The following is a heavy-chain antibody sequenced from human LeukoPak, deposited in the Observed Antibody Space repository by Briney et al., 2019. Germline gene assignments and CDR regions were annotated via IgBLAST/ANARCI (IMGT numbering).Heavy chain of an antibody. D-gene: IGHD3-22*01. CDR2: IWYDGSEK. V-gene: IGHV3-33*01. CDR3: ARDDSSGYLGFDY. J-gene: IGHJ4*02. Sequence: GGSLRLSCAASGFTFSSYGMQWVRQAPGKGLEWVAAIWYDGSEKYYADPVKGRFTISRDNSKNTLYLQMNSLRAEDTAVYYCARDDSSGYLGFDYWGQGTLVTVSS. CDR1: GFTFSSYG.